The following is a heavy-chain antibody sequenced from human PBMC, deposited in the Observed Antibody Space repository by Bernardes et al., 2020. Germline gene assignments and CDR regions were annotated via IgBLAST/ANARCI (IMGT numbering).Heavy chain of an antibody. V-gene: IGHV3-21*01. D-gene: IGHD1-1*01. J-gene: IGHJ4*02. Sequence: GSLRLSCAVSGFTFSSYSMNWVRQAPGKGLEWVSSISSSSNYIYYADSVKGRFTISRDNAKSSLYLQMNSLRAEDTAVYYCARGTPRGYWGQGTLVTVSS. CDR2: ISSSSNYI. CDR1: GFTFSSYS. CDR3: ARGTPRGY.